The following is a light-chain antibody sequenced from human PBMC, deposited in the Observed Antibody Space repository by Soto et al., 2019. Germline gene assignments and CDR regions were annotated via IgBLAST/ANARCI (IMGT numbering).Light chain of an antibody. CDR2: RNN. CDR1: SSNIGSNY. Sequence: QSVLTQPPSASGTPGQTVSISRSGSSSNIGSNYVSWYQQLPGTAPKLLIYRNNQRPSGVPERFSGSKSGTSASLAISGFRSEDEADYYCAAWDDSVSGPNYGFGTGTKVTVL. J-gene: IGLJ1*01. CDR3: AAWDDSVSGPNYG. V-gene: IGLV1-47*01.